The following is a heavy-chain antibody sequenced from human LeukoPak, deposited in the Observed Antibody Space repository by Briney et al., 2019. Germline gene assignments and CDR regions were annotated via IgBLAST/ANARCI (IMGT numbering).Heavy chain of an antibody. CDR1: GFTFSSYG. Sequence: GGSLRLSCAASGFTFSSYGIHWVRQAPGKGLEWVAVIGNDGAAKYYADSVRGRFTISRDNSRNTLYLQMNSLSAEDTAVYYCAKEEGWGVNVFDYWGQGTLVTVSS. J-gene: IGHJ4*02. V-gene: IGHV3-30*18. D-gene: IGHD3-10*01. CDR2: IGNDGAAK. CDR3: AKEEGWGVNVFDY.